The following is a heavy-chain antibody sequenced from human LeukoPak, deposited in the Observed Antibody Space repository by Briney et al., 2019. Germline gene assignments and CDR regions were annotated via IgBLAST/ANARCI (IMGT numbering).Heavy chain of an antibody. CDR2: IHPGDSNN. CDR1: GYTFTSYW. CDR3: ARQTPGQYGMDV. V-gene: IGHV5-51*01. Sequence: GESLKISCKGSGYTFTSYWIGWVRQMPGKGLEWMGIIHPGDSNNRYGPSFQGQVTISADKSIGTAYLQWSSLKASDTAVYYCARQTPGQYGMDVWGQGTTVTASS. J-gene: IGHJ6*02.